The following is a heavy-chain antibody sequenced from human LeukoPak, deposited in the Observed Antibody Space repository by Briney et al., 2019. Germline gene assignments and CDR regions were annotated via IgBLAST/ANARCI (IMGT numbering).Heavy chain of an antibody. CDR2: IRYDGSNK. CDR3: AAPFTYYYGSGSYYLGILKDYYYGMDV. Sequence: PGGSLRLSCAASGFTFSSYGMHWVRQAPGKGLEWVAFIRYDGSNKYYADSVKGRFTISRDNSKNTLYLQMNSLRAEDTAVYYCAAPFTYYYGSGSYYLGILKDYYYGMDVWGQGTTVTVSS. V-gene: IGHV3-30*02. CDR1: GFTFSSYG. J-gene: IGHJ6*02. D-gene: IGHD3-10*01.